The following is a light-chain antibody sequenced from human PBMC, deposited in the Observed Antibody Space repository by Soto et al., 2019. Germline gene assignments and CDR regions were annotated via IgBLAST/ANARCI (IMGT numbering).Light chain of an antibody. J-gene: IGLJ2*01. CDR2: EVN. CDR1: SSTIGDFNS. V-gene: IGLV2-8*01. CDR3: SSYAGSNCL. Sequence: QSVLTQPPSASGSPGQSVTISCTGTSSTIGDFNSVSWYQHHPDKAPKLVIYEVNKRPSGVPDRFSGSKSGNTASLTVSGLQAEDEADYYCSSYAGSNCLFGGGTKVTV.